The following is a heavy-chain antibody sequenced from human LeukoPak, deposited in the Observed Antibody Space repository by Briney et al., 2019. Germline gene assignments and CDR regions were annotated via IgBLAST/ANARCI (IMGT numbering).Heavy chain of an antibody. V-gene: IGHV4-39*01. CDR1: GDSISSYY. CDR2: IYYSGST. CDR3: ARLITMIVVVGDY. D-gene: IGHD3-22*01. Sequence: PSETLSLTCTVSGDSISSYYWAWIRQPPGKGLEWIGSIYYSGSTYYNPSLKSRVTISVDTPKNQFSLKLSSVTAADTAVYYCARLITMIVVVGDYWSQGTLVTVSS. J-gene: IGHJ4*02.